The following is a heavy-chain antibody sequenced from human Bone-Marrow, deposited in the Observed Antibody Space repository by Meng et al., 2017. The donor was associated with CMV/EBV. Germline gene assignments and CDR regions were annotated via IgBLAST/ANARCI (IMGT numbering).Heavy chain of an antibody. CDR2: IIPIFGTA. J-gene: IGHJ4*02. V-gene: IGHV1-69*05. D-gene: IGHD1-1*01. CDR1: GYTFTSYG. CDR3: ARSQLERPFDY. Sequence: SCKASGYTFTSYGISWVRQAPGQGLEWMGWIIPIFGTANYAQKFQGRVTITTDESTSTAYMELSSLRSEDTAVYYCARSQLERPFDYWGQGTLVTVSS.